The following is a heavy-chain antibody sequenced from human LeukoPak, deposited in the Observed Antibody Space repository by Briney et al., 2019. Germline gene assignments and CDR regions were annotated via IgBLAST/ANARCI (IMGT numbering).Heavy chain of an antibody. CDR3: ARDRRLQLWSPAGFDY. CDR1: GFTFNMYT. J-gene: IGHJ4*02. Sequence: PGGSLRLSCAASGFTFNMYTMNWVRQAPGKGLEWVSSISSSGVYIYYADSVKGRFTISRANAKNSLYLQMNSLRADDTAVYYCARDRRLQLWSPAGFDYWGQGTLVTASS. V-gene: IGHV3-21*01. CDR2: ISSSGVYI. D-gene: IGHD5-18*01.